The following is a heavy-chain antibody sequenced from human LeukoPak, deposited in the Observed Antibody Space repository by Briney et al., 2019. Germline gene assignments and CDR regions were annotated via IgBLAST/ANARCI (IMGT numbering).Heavy chain of an antibody. CDR2: IYYSGST. CDR1: GGSISSSSYY. J-gene: IGHJ5*02. D-gene: IGHD6-13*01. V-gene: IGHV4-39*01. Sequence: SETLSLTCTVSGGSISSSSYYWGWIRQPPGKGLEWIGSIYYSGSTYYNPSLKSRVTISVDTPKNQFSLKLSSVTAADTAVYYCARLFNPAAGTDWFDPWGQGTLVTVSS. CDR3: ARLFNPAAGTDWFDP.